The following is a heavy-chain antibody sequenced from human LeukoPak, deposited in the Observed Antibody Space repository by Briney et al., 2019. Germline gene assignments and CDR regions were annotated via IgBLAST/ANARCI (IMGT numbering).Heavy chain of an antibody. J-gene: IGHJ4*02. Sequence: GGSLRLSCAASGFTFSSYAMSWVRQAPGKGLEWVSAISGSGGSTYYADSVKGRFTISGDNSKNTLYLQMNSLRAEDTAVYYCANDPVIAAAGTPDYWGQGTLVTVSS. V-gene: IGHV3-23*01. CDR1: GFTFSSYA. CDR3: ANDPVIAAAGTPDY. D-gene: IGHD6-13*01. CDR2: ISGSGGST.